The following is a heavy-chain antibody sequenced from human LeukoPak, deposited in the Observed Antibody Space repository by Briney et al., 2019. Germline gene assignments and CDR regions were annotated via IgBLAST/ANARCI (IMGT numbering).Heavy chain of an antibody. CDR3: VRASYHYDF. J-gene: IGHJ4*02. CDR1: GFTFSSHS. CDR2: ISGDGSST. Sequence: QPGGSLRLSCAASGFTFSSHSMYWVRQAPGKGLVWVSRISGDGSSTNYADSVKGRFITSRDNAKNTLYLQMDSLRAEDTALYYCVRASYHYDFWGQGTLVTVSS. V-gene: IGHV3-74*01.